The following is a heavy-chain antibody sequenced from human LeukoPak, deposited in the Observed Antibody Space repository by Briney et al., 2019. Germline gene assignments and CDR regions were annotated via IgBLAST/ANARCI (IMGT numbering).Heavy chain of an antibody. D-gene: IGHD6-13*01. V-gene: IGHV3-48*04. J-gene: IGHJ4*02. Sequence: PGGSLRLSCAASGFTFSSYAMSWARQAPGKGLEWVSAISGSGSTIYYADSVKGRFTISRDNAKNSLYLQMNSLSAEDTAVYYCASPYSSRWYELCYWGQGTLVTVSS. CDR2: ISGSGSTI. CDR3: ASPYSSRWYELCY. CDR1: GFTFSSYA.